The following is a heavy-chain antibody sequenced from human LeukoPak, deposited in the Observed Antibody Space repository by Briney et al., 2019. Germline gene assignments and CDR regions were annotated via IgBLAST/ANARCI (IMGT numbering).Heavy chain of an antibody. V-gene: IGHV3-23*01. CDR3: AKTYLYFDS. Sequence: GGSLRLSCAASGFTFSSSSMTWVGQAPGKGLEWVSVIGGSGGSTEYADSVKGRFTISRDNSKNTLYLQMNSLRAEDTAVYYCAKTYLYFDSWGQGTLVTVSS. CDR2: IGGSGGST. J-gene: IGHJ4*02. CDR1: GFTFSSSS. D-gene: IGHD3-16*01.